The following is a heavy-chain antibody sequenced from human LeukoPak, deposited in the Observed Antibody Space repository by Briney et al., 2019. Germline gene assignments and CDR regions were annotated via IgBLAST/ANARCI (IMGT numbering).Heavy chain of an antibody. CDR1: GDSISSYY. CDR2: IYTSGST. V-gene: IGHV4-4*07. J-gene: IGHJ5*02. D-gene: IGHD3-10*01. CDR3: ARDSGTTGEVKFDP. Sequence: TSETLSLTCTASGDSISSYYWNWIRQPAGKGLEWIGHIYTSGSTNYNPSLKSRVTMSVDTSKNQFSLKLSSVTAADTAVYYCARDSGTTGEVKFDPWGQGTLVTVSS.